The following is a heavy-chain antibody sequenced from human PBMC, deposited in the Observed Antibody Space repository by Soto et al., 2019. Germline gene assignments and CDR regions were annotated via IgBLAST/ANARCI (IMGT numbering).Heavy chain of an antibody. J-gene: IGHJ4*02. CDR3: ARGLAVAASPCDY. CDR1: GGSISSSNW. CDR2: IYHSGST. V-gene: IGHV4-4*02. Sequence: QVQLQESGPGLVKPSGTLSLTCAVSGGSISSSNWWSWVRQPPGKGLEWMGQIYHSGSTNYNPSLKSRVTISVDKSKNQFSLNLNSVTAADTAVYYCARGLAVAASPCDYWGQGTLVTVSS. D-gene: IGHD6-19*01.